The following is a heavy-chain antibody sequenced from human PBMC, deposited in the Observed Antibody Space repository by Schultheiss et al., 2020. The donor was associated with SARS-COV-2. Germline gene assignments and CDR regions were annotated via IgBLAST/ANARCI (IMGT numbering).Heavy chain of an antibody. CDR3: ARVGIAAAGPDY. CDR2: IYSGGST. J-gene: IGHJ4*02. V-gene: IGHV3-NL1*01. CDR1: GFTFSSYA. D-gene: IGHD6-13*01. Sequence: GGSLRLSCAASGFTFSSYAMHWVRQAPGKGLEWVSVIYSGGSTYYADSVKGRFTISRDNSKNTLYLQMNSLRAEDTAVYYCARVGIAAAGPDYWGQGTLVTVSS.